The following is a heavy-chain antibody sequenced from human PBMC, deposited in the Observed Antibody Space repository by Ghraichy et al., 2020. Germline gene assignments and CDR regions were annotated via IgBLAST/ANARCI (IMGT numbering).Heavy chain of an antibody. J-gene: IGHJ4*02. V-gene: IGHV3-11*06. D-gene: IGHD7-27*01. CDR2: ISGKSSKT. CDR3: ARMGTGGSRFFDF. Sequence: LTCAASGFTFSDYFMSWIRQAPGKGLEWVSNISGKSSKTNYADSVKGRFTISRDNANNSLYLQMNSLRVEDTAVYYCARMGTGGSRFFDFWGQGTLVTVSS. CDR1: GFTFSDYF.